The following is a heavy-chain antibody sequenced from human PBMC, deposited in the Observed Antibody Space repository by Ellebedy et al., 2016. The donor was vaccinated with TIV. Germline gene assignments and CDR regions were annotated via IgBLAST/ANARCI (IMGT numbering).Heavy chain of an antibody. CDR3: AKERAYTSDYYYSGMDV. CDR2: ISPTGRRT. Sequence: PGGSLRLSCAASGFTFSTYSMNWVRQAPGKGLEWVSTISPTGRRTYYANPLEGRFIISRDNSKRTLYLQMNSLRADDTAVYYCAKERAYTSDYYYSGMDVWGQGTTVTVSS. J-gene: IGHJ6*02. D-gene: IGHD3-9*01. V-gene: IGHV3-23*01. CDR1: GFTFSTYS.